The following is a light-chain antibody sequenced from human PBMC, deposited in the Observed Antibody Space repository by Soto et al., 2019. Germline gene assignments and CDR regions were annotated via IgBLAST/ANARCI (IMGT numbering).Light chain of an antibody. CDR3: SSSAGSSHV. V-gene: IGLV2-8*01. J-gene: IGLJ1*01. Sequence: QSVLTQPPSASGSPRQSVAISCTGTSSDVGGYNYVSWYQQHPGKAPKLMIYEVNKRPSGVPDRFSGSKSGNTASLTVSGLQAEDEADYYCSSSAGSSHVFGTGTKLTVL. CDR1: SSDVGGYNY. CDR2: EVN.